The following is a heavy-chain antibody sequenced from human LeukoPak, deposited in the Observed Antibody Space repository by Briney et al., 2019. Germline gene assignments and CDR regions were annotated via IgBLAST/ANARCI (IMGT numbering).Heavy chain of an antibody. Sequence: PGGSLRLSCAASGFTFSSYAMSWVRQAPGKGLEWVSAISGSGGSTYYADSVKGRFTISRDNSKNTLYLQMNSLRAEDTAVYYCAKGIGHTTYYYGSSGYYYDYWGQGTLVTVSS. V-gene: IGHV3-23*01. CDR3: AKGIGHTTYYYGSSGYYYDY. J-gene: IGHJ4*02. CDR2: ISGSGGST. D-gene: IGHD3-22*01. CDR1: GFTFSSYA.